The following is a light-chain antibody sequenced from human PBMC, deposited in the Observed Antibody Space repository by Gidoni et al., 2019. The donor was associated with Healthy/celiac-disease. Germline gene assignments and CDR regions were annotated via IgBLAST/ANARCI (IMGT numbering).Light chain of an antibody. V-gene: IGKV3-15*01. J-gene: IGKJ4*01. CDR2: GAS. CDR3: QQYNNWPPRFT. CDR1: QSVSSN. Sequence: IVMTQSPATLSVSPGERATLSSRASQSVSSNLAWYQQKPGQAPRLLIYGASTRATGIPARFSGSGSGTEFTLTISSLQSEDFAVYYCQQYNNWPPRFTFGGXTKVEIK.